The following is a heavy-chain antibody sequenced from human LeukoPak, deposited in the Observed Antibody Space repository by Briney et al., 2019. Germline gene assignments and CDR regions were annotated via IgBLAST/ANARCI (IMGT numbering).Heavy chain of an antibody. CDR3: AKDKVRYYDSSGYYEGPYFDY. D-gene: IGHD3-22*01. Sequence: GSLRLSCAASGFTFNASCMNWVRQAPGRGLEWVANINQDGSEKHFLGSVKGRFTISRDNTKNSLYLQMNSLRAEDTAVYYCAKDKVRYYDSSGYYEGPYFDYWGQGTLVTVSS. CDR1: GFTFNASC. J-gene: IGHJ4*02. V-gene: IGHV3-7*01. CDR2: INQDGSEK.